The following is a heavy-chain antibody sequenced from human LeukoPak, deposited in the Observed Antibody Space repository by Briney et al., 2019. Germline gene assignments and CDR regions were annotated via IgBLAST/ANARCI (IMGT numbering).Heavy chain of an antibody. V-gene: IGHV3-53*05. CDR1: GFTVSSNY. Sequence: GGSLRLSCAASGFTVSSNYMSWVRQAPGKGLEWVSVIYSGGSTYYADSVKGRFTISRDDSKNTLYLQMNSLTNEDTAVYYCAKAILPLEHWGQGTLVTVSS. CDR3: AKAILPLEH. J-gene: IGHJ1*01. CDR2: IYSGGST.